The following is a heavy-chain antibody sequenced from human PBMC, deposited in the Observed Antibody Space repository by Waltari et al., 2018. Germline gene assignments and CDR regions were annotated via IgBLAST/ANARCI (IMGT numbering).Heavy chain of an antibody. J-gene: IGHJ5*02. CDR2: INPNSGGT. CDR1: GYPFTGYY. D-gene: IGHD1-1*01. CDR3: ARGGNWNQGWFDP. Sequence: QVQLVQSGAEVKKPGASVKVSCKASGYPFTGYYMPWVHRAPGQGLEWTGRINPNSGGTNYAQKFQGRVTMTRDTSISTAYMELSRLRSDDTAVYYCARGGNWNQGWFDPWGQGTLVTVSS. V-gene: IGHV1-2*06.